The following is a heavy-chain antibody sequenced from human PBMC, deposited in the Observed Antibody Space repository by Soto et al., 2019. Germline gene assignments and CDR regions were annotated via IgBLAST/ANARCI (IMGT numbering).Heavy chain of an antibody. Sequence: PGGSLRLSCAASGFTFSSYAMSWVRQAPGKGLEWVSAISGSGGSTYYADSVKGRFTISRDNSKNTLYLQMNSLRAEDTAVYYCASAHVGEVAPAASLLSYWGQGTLVTLSS. CDR3: ASAHVGEVAPAASLLSY. CDR2: ISGSGGST. D-gene: IGHD2-2*01. J-gene: IGHJ4*02. V-gene: IGHV3-23*01. CDR1: GFTFSSYA.